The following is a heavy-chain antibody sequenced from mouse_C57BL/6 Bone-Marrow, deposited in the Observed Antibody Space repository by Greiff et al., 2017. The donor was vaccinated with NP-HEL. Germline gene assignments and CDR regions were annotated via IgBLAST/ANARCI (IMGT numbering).Heavy chain of an antibody. D-gene: IGHD1-1*02. CDR2: IDPANGNT. CDR3: ARARVGRAWFAY. V-gene: IGHV14-3*01. J-gene: IGHJ3*01. Sequence: VQLQQSVAELVRPGASVKLSCTASGFNIQNTYMHWVKQRPEQGLEWIGRIDPANGNTKYAPKFQGKATITADTSSNTAYLQLSSLTSEDTAIYYCARARVGRAWFAYWGQGTLVTVSA. CDR1: GFNIQNTY.